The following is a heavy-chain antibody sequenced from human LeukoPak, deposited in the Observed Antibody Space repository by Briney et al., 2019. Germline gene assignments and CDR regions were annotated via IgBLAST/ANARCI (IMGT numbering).Heavy chain of an antibody. CDR3: ARERGYGDY. Sequence: ASAKVSCKTSGGTFINYAINWVRQAPGQGLEWMGWISAYNGNTNYAQKLQGRVTTTTDTSTSTAYMELRSLRSGDTAVYYCARERGYGDYWGQGTLVTVSS. J-gene: IGHJ4*02. V-gene: IGHV1-18*01. D-gene: IGHD5-18*01. CDR1: GGTFINYA. CDR2: ISAYNGNT.